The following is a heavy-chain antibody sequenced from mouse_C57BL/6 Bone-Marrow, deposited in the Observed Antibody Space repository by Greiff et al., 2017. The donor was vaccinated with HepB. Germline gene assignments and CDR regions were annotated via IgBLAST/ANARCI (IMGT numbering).Heavy chain of an antibody. CDR3: ARDYYGSSYGYFDV. D-gene: IGHD1-1*01. Sequence: GKLVESGGGLVKPGGSLKLSCAASGFTFSSYAMSWVRQTPEKRLEWVATISDGGSYTYYPDNVKGRFTISRDNAKNNLYLQMSHLKSEDTAMYYCARDYYGSSYGYFDVWGTGTTVTVSS. V-gene: IGHV5-4*01. J-gene: IGHJ1*03. CDR1: GFTFSSYA. CDR2: ISDGGSYT.